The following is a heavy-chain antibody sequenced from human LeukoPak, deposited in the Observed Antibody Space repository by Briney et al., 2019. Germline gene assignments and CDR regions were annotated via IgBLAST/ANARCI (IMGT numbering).Heavy chain of an antibody. V-gene: IGHV1-24*01. CDR2: FDPEDGET. D-gene: IGHD3-10*01. CDR1: GYTLTELS. J-gene: IGHJ4*02. CDR3: ATVDGSGSYYAY. Sequence: ASVKVPCKVSGYTLTELSMHWVRQAPGKGLEWMGGFDPEDGETIYAQKFQGRVTMTEDTSTDTAYMELSSLRPEDTAVYYCATVDGSGSYYAYWGQGTLVTVSS.